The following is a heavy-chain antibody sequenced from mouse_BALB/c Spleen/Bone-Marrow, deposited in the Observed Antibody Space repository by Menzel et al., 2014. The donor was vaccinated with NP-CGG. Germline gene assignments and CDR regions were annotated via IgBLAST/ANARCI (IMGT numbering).Heavy chain of an antibody. D-gene: IGHD2-14*01. J-gene: IGHJ4*01. V-gene: IGHV1-67*01. Sequence: QVQLKQSGAELVRPGVSVKISCKGSGYTFTDYAIHWEKQSHAKSLEWIGLISGYYGDAIYNQKFKGKATMTVDKSSRTAYMDLARLTSEDSAIYYCARSGKVRNAMDYWGQGTSVTVSS. CDR2: ISGYYGDA. CDR1: GYTFTDYA. CDR3: ARSGKVRNAMDY.